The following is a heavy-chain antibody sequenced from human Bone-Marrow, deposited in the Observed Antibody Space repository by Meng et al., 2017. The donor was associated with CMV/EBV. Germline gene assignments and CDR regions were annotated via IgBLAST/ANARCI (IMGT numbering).Heavy chain of an antibody. J-gene: IGHJ4*02. D-gene: IGHD4-23*01. CDR2: IYYSGST. Sequence: LRLSCTVSGGSISSGGYYWSRIRQHPGKGLEWIGYIYYSGSTYYNPSLKSRVTISVDTSKNQFSLKLSSVTAADTAVYYCARGQVDYGGNVRFDYWGQGTLVTVSS. CDR3: ARGQVDYGGNVRFDY. CDR1: GGSISSGGYY. V-gene: IGHV4-31*03.